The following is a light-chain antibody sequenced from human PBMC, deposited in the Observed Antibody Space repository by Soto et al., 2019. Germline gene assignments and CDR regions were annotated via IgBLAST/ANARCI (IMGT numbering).Light chain of an antibody. J-gene: IGKJ4*02. CDR3: QQRSDWHAT. V-gene: IGKV3-11*01. CDR1: QSVGSY. CDR2: DAS. Sequence: EIVLTQSPATLSLSPGDRATLSCRASQSVGSYLGWYQQRPGQAPRLLIYDASNRATGIPARFSGSGSGTDFTLTISSLEPEDFAVYFCQQRSDWHATVGGGTKVEIK.